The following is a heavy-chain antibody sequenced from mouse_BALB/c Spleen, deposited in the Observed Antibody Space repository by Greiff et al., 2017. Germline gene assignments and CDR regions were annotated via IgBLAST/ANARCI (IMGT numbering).Heavy chain of an antibody. Sequence: DVKLVESGPGLVKPSQSLSLTCTVTGYSITSDYAWNWIRQFPGNKLEWMGYISYSGSTSYNPSLKSRISITRDTSKNQFFLQLNSVTTEDTATYYCARSRNYWAMDYWGQGTSVTVSS. V-gene: IGHV3-2*02. CDR1: GYSITSDYA. CDR3: ARSRNYWAMDY. CDR2: ISYSGST. J-gene: IGHJ4*01.